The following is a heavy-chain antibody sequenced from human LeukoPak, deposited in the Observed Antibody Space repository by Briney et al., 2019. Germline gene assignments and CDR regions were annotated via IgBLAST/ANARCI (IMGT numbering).Heavy chain of an antibody. CDR2: INPNSGGT. V-gene: IGHV1-2*02. Sequence: ASVTVSFKASGYTFTGYYMHWVRQAPGRGLEWMGWINPNSGGTNYSQKFQGRVTMTRDKSISTAYMELYSLRSDDTAVYYCARDPPGVRYGRPIFDFWGQGTLVTVSS. CDR1: GYTFTGYY. D-gene: IGHD2-8*01. CDR3: ARDPPGVRYGRPIFDF. J-gene: IGHJ4*02.